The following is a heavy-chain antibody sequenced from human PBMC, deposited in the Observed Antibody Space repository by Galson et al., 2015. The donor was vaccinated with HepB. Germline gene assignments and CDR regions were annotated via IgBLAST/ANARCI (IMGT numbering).Heavy chain of an antibody. CDR3: VLGIAAAGKRAQWLVPWWYYGMDV. J-gene: IGHJ6*02. V-gene: IGHV3-64D*06. CDR1: GFTFSSYA. Sequence: SLRLSCAASGFTFSSYAMHWVRQAPGKGLEYVSAISSNGGSTYYADSVKGRFTISRDNSKNTLYLQMSSLRAEDTAVYYCVLGIAAAGKRAQWLVPWWYYGMDVWGQGTTVTVSS. CDR2: ISSNGGST. D-gene: IGHD6-13*01.